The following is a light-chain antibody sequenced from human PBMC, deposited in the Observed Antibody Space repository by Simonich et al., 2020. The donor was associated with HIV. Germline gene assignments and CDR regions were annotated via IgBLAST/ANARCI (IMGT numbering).Light chain of an antibody. Sequence: EIVLTQSPGTLSLSPGERATLSCRASQRISSSYLAWYQQKPGLAPRLLIYGATTRDTGIPARFSGSGSGTEFTLTISSLQSEDFAVYYCQQYNYWSPTFGQGTKVEIK. CDR1: QRISSSY. V-gene: IGKV3-15*01. CDR3: QQYNYWSPT. J-gene: IGKJ1*01. CDR2: GAT.